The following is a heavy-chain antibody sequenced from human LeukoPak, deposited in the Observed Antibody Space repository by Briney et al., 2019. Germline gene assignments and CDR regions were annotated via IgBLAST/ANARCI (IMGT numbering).Heavy chain of an antibody. CDR3: ARETTLTGYSSGLGFNY. CDR1: GGSISSYY. V-gene: IGHV4-59*01. CDR2: IYYSGST. Sequence: SETLSLTCTVSGGSISSYYWSWIRQPPGKGLEWIGYIYYSGSTNYNPSLKSRVTISVDTSKNQFSLKLTSVTAADTAVYYCARETTLTGYSSGLGFNYWGQGTLVTVSS. D-gene: IGHD6-19*01. J-gene: IGHJ4*02.